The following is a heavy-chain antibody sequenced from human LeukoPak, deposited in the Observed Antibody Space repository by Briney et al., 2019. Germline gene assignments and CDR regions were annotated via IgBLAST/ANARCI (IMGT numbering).Heavy chain of an antibody. CDR2: ISGSGGST. V-gene: IGHV3-23*01. D-gene: IGHD3-22*01. CDR3: AKGVTMIVVVRGKGYDY. J-gene: IGHJ4*02. Sequence: PGRSLRLSCAASGFTFSSYAMGWVRQARGKGLEWVSSISGSGGSTYYADSVKGRFTISRDNSKNTLYLQMNSLRAEDTAVYYCAKGVTMIVVVRGKGYDYWGQGTLVTVSS. CDR1: GFTFSSYA.